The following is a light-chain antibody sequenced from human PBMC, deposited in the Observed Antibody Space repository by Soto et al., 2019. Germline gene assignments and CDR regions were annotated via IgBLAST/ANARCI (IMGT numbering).Light chain of an antibody. V-gene: IGLV2-14*01. CDR3: CSYTSSSTPYV. CDR2: EVS. J-gene: IGLJ1*01. Sequence: QSVLTQPASVSGSPGQSITISCTGTSSDVGGYNYVSWYQQHPGKAPKLMIYEVSNRPSGVSNRFSGSKSGNTASLTISGRLAEDEAAYYSCSYTSSSTPYVFGTGTKLTVL. CDR1: SSDVGGYNY.